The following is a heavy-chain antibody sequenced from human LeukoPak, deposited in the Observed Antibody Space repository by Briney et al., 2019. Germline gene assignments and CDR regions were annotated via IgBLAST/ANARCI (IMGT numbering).Heavy chain of an antibody. J-gene: IGHJ4*02. CDR3: ATQRVPYYYDSSGYSLPFDY. CDR2: INPNSGGT. V-gene: IGHV1-2*06. D-gene: IGHD3-22*01. CDR1: GYTFTGYY. Sequence: GASVKVSCKASGYTFTGYYVHWVRQAPGQGLEWMGRINPNSGGTNYAQKFQGRVTMTRDTSISTAYMELSRLRSDDTAVYYCATQRVPYYYDSSGYSLPFDYWGQGTLVTVSS.